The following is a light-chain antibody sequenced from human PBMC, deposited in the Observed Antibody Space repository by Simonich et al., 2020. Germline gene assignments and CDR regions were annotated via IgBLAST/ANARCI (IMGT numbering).Light chain of an antibody. CDR1: SSNIGSNY. V-gene: IGLV1-47*01. CDR3: AAWDDSLSGWV. CDR2: RNN. J-gene: IGLJ3*02. Sequence: QSVLTQPPSASGTPGQRVTISCSGSSSNIGSNYVSWYQQLPGTAPKLLICRNNKRTSGFPDRFSGSKSGTSASLAISGLRSEDEADYYCAAWDDSLSGWVFGGGTKLTVL.